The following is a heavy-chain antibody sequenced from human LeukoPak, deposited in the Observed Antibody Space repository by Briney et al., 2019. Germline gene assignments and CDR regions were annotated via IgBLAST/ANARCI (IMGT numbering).Heavy chain of an antibody. CDR2: INEGGNLK. V-gene: IGHV3-7*01. D-gene: IGHD6-19*01. Sequence: GESPRLSCAASGFTFSAYWMTWVRQAPGKGLEWVANINEGGNLKYYVDSVKGRFTISRDNTKNSLYLQMNSLRAEDTAVYYCARVGKNGWDFDHWGQGTLVTVSS. J-gene: IGHJ4*02. CDR1: GFTFSAYW. CDR3: ARVGKNGWDFDH.